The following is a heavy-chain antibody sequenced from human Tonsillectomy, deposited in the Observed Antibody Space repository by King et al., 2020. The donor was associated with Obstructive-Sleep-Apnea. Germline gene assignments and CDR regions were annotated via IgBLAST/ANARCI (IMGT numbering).Heavy chain of an antibody. J-gene: IGHJ4*02. Sequence: VQLVQSGAEVKKPGASVKVSCKASGYTFSNYGISWVRQAPGQGLDWMGWISTYNDNTNYAQNLQDRVTMTTDTSTSTAYMELRSLRSDDTAVYYCARDYYDSSAYHPQPSDYWGQGTLVTVSS. D-gene: IGHD3-22*01. CDR3: ARDYYDSSAYHPQPSDY. CDR2: ISTYNDNT. CDR1: GYTFSNYG. V-gene: IGHV1-18*04.